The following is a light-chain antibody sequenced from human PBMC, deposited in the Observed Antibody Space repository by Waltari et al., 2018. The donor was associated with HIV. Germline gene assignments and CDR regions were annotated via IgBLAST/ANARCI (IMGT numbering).Light chain of an antibody. CDR1: SSDVGSYNI. Sequence: QSALTPPASVSGSPGQSITIPCTGTSSDVGSYNIVSWYQQHPGKAPKLIIYEGSKRPSEVSNRFSGSKSGNTASLTISGLQAEDEADYYCCSYAGTNWVFGGGTKLTVL. CDR3: CSYAGTNWV. J-gene: IGLJ3*02. CDR2: EGS. V-gene: IGLV2-23*01.